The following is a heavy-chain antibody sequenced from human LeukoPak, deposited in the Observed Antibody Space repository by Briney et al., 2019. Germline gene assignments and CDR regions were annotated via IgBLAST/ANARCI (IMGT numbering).Heavy chain of an antibody. V-gene: IGHV3-23*01. CDR1: GITFSNYA. J-gene: IGHJ4*02. CDR3: AGRPTGYSSGYIH. Sequence: GGSLRLSCVASGITFSNYAVSWVRQAPEKGLDWVSVISGSAHKIRYADSVKGRFTISRDNSENIVYLQTNNLRVEDTAVYYCAGRPTGYSSGYIHWGQGTLVTVSS. D-gene: IGHD5-18*01. CDR2: ISGSAHKI.